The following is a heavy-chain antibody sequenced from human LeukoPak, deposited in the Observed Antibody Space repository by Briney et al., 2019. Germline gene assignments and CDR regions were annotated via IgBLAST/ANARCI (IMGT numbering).Heavy chain of an antibody. Sequence: SETLSLTCTVSGGSISSYYWSWIRQPAGKGLEWIGRIYTSGSTNYNPSLKSRVTISVDTSKNQFSLELSSVTAADTAVYYCARTTMVRGTYYMDVWGKGTTVTISS. J-gene: IGHJ6*03. CDR1: GGSISSYY. CDR2: IYTSGST. D-gene: IGHD3-10*01. V-gene: IGHV4-4*07. CDR3: ARTTMVRGTYYMDV.